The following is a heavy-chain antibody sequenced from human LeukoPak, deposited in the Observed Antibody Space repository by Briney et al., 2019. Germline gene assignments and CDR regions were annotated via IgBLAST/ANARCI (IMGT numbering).Heavy chain of an antibody. CDR2: IYYSGST. V-gene: IGHV4-61*01. D-gene: IGHD3-3*01. J-gene: IGHJ4*02. CDR1: GGSFSSGSYY. CDR3: ARVPESGYSYYFDY. Sequence: SETLSLTCTVSGGSFSSGSYYWSWIRQPPGKGLEWIGYIYYSGSTNYNPSLKSRVTISVDTSKNQFSLKLSSVTAADTAVYYCARVPESGYSYYFDYWGQGTLVTVSS.